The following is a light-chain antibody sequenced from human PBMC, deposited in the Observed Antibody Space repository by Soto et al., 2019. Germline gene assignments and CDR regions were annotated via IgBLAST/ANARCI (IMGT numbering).Light chain of an antibody. Sequence: DIVMTQSPDSLAVSLGERATINCKSSQTVLYSSNNKNYLAWYQQKPGQPPKLLIYWASTRESGVPDRFSGSGSGTDFTLTISSLQAEDVAVHYCQQYYSAPPYTVGQGTKLEIK. CDR3: QQYYSAPPYT. V-gene: IGKV4-1*01. CDR1: QTVLYSSNNKNY. J-gene: IGKJ2*01. CDR2: WAS.